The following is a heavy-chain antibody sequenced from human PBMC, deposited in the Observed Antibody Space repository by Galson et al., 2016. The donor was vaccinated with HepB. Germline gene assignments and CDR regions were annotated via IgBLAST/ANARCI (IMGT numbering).Heavy chain of an antibody. V-gene: IGHV4-30-4*08. CDR1: GGSISSSSYY. Sequence: TLSLTCTVSGGSISSSSYYWGWIRQPPGKGLEWIGYIYYSGSTYYNPSLKSRFTISVDTSKNQFSLKLSSVTAADTAVYYCARVRSGYSGYANPYYYGMDVWGQGTTVTVSS. D-gene: IGHD5-12*01. CDR3: ARVRSGYSGYANPYYYGMDV. J-gene: IGHJ6*02. CDR2: IYYSGST.